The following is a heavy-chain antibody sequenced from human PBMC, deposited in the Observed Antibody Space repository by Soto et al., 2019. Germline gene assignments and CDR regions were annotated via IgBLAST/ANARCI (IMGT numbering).Heavy chain of an antibody. CDR1: GDSVSSNSAA. CDR3: ARDTSRQLWPHYYFSYGMEV. Sequence: SHTLSLTCAISGDSVSSNSAAWNWIRQSPSRGLEWLGRTYYRSKWYNDYAVSVKSRITINPDTSKNQFSLQLNSVTPEDTAVYYCARDTSRQLWPHYYFSYGMEVWGQGTTVTVSS. J-gene: IGHJ6*02. D-gene: IGHD5-18*01. CDR2: TYYRSKWYN. V-gene: IGHV6-1*01.